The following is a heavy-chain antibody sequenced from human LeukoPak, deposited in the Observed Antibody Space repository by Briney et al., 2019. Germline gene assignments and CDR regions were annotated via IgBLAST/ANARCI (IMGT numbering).Heavy chain of an antibody. V-gene: IGHV3-21*01. CDR3: ARDKDVYFDY. CDR1: GFTFSTYR. J-gene: IGHJ4*02. CDR2: ISSSSSYI. Sequence: GGSLRLSCVGTGFTFSTYRMSGVRQAPGKGLEWVSSISSSSSYIYYADSVKGRITISRDNAKNSLYLQMNSLRVEDTAVYYCARDKDVYFDYWGQGALVTVSS.